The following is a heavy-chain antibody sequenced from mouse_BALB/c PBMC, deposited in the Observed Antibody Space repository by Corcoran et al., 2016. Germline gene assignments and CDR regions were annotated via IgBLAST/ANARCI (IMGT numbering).Heavy chain of an antibody. D-gene: IGHD1-2*01. V-gene: IGHV4-1*02. Sequence: EVKLLESGGGLVQPGGSLKLSCAASGFDFSRYWMSWVRQAPGKGLEWIGEINPDSNTINYTPSLKDKFIISRNNAKNTLYLQLSKVRSEDTALYYCARLHYYGFHDYWGQGTTLTVSS. CDR1: GFDFSRYW. CDR2: INPDSNTI. CDR3: ARLHYYGFHDY. J-gene: IGHJ2*01.